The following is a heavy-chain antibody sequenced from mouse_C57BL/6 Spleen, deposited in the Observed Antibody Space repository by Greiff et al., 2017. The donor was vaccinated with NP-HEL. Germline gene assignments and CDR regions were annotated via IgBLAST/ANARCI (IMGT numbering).Heavy chain of an antibody. J-gene: IGHJ4*01. CDR2: INPSTGGT. D-gene: IGHD3-1*01. V-gene: IGHV1-42*01. CDR3: ARSGIH. Sequence: EVQLQQSGPELVKPGASAKISCKASGYSFTGYYMNWVKQSPEKSLEWIGEINPSTGGTTYNQKFKAKATLTVDKSSSTAYMQLKSLTSEDSAVYYCARSGIHWGQGTSVTVSS. CDR1: GYSFTGYY.